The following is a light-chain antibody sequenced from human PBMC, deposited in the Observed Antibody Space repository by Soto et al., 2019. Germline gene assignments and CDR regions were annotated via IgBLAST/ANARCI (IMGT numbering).Light chain of an antibody. CDR3: QQYNVWPLT. V-gene: IGKV3-15*01. J-gene: IGKJ1*01. CDR2: GAF. CDR1: QSVSSN. Sequence: EILMTQSPVTLSVSPGERATLSCRASQSVSSNLAWFQQKPGQAPSLLIYGAFTRATGIPARFSSTGSGTEFTRTISSLQAEDFALYYCQQYNVWPLTFGQGTKVEI.